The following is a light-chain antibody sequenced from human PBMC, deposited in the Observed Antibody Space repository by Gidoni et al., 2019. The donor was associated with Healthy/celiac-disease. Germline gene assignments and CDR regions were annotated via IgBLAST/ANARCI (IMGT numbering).Light chain of an antibody. CDR1: SSNIGAGYD. J-gene: IGLJ3*02. V-gene: IGLV1-40*01. CDR3: QSYDSSLSGWV. Sequence: QSVLTQPPSVSGPPGQRVTISCTWSSSNIGAGYDVHWYQQLPGTPPKLLIYGNSKRPAGVPDRFSGSKSGTSASLAITGLQAEDEADDYCQSYDSSLSGWVFGGGTKLTVL. CDR2: GNS.